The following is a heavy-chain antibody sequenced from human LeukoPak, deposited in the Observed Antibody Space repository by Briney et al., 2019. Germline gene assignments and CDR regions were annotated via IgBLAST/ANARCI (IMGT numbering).Heavy chain of an antibody. J-gene: IGHJ3*02. V-gene: IGHV3-30*02. CDR3: ARVRGGSGRSYAADAFDI. CDR2: IRYDGSNK. CDR1: GFTFSSYG. D-gene: IGHD1-26*01. Sequence: GGSLRLSCAASGFTFSSYGMHWVRQAPGKGLEWVAFIRYDGSNKYYADSVKGRFTISRDDSKNTLYLQMNSLRAEDTAVYYCARVRGGSGRSYAADAFDIWGQGTMVTVSS.